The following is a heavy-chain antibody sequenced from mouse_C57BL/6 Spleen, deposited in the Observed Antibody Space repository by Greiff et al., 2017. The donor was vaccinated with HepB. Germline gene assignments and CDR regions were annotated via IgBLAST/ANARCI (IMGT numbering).Heavy chain of an antibody. D-gene: IGHD2-1*01. V-gene: IGHV14-2*01. CDR1: GFNIKDYY. Sequence: EVQLQQSGAELVKPGASVKLSCTASGFNIKDYYMHWVKQRTEQGLEWIGRIDPEDGETKYAPTFQGKATITADTSSNPAYLQLSSRTSEDTAVYCCARSTLLYFGVAYWGQGTLVTVAA. J-gene: IGHJ3*01. CDR2: IDPEDGET. CDR3: ARSTLLYFGVAY.